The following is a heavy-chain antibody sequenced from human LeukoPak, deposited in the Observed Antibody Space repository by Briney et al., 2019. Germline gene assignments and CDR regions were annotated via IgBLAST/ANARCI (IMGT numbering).Heavy chain of an antibody. Sequence: PSETLSLTCTVSGGSISSSSYYWGWVRQPPGKGLEWIGSIYYSGSTYYNPSLKSRVTISVDTSKNQFSLKLSSVTAADTAVYYCARPVPSRLGWFDPWGQGTLVTVSS. CDR3: ARPVPSRLGWFDP. J-gene: IGHJ5*02. CDR2: IYYSGST. V-gene: IGHV4-39*01. CDR1: GGSISSSSYY. D-gene: IGHD1-1*01.